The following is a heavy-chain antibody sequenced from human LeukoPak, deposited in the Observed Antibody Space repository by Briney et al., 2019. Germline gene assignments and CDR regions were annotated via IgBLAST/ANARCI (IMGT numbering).Heavy chain of an antibody. CDR1: GLRFRSYA. J-gene: IGHJ4*02. CDR2: ISDDSSFT. V-gene: IGHV3-23*01. CDR3: AKGRCSGVGCDSFHS. Sequence: GGSLRLSCVASGLRFRSYAMNWVRQAPGKGLEYISTISDDSSFTYYADSVKGRSAISRDDSKNTLYLQMNNLKVEDTAVYYCAKGRCSGVGCDSFHSWGQGALVTVSS. D-gene: IGHD2-15*01.